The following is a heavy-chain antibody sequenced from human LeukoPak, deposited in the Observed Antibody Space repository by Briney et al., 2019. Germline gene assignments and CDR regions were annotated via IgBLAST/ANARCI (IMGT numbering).Heavy chain of an antibody. J-gene: IGHJ6*03. Sequence: SETLSLTCTVSGGSISSYYWSWIRQPPGKGLEWMGYIYYSGSNNYNPSLTSRGTISVDTSKNEFALKLSSVTAADRAVYYCARHGGYYYYYMDVWGKGTTVTVSS. CDR3: ARHGGYYYYYMDV. CDR2: IYYSGSN. D-gene: IGHD3-10*01. V-gene: IGHV4-59*01. CDR1: GGSISSYY.